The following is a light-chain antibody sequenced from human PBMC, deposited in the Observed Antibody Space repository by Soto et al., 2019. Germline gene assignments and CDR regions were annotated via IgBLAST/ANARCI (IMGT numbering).Light chain of an antibody. V-gene: IGLV2-23*01. CDR2: EGS. Sequence: QSALTQPASVSGSPGQSITISCTGTSSDFGSYNLVSWYQQHPGKAPKLMNYEGSKRPSGVSNRFSGSKSGDTASLTIFGLQAEDEADYYCCSYAGSSTSYVFGTGTKVTVL. J-gene: IGLJ1*01. CDR3: CSYAGSSTSYV. CDR1: SSDFGSYNL.